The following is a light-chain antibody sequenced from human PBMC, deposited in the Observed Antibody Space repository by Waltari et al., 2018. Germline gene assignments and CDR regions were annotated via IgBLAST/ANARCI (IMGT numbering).Light chain of an antibody. CDR3: MQGAHFPFT. CDR1: QSLLHSNGNTY. J-gene: IGKJ3*01. Sequence: DVVMTQSPLSLPIPPGQPASMTCRSSQSLLHSNGNTYLSWVLQKPGQPPRRLIYQVSNRDSGVPDRFSGSGAGTDFTLKISRVEAEDVGIYYCMQGAHFPFTFGPGTKLEIK. CDR2: QVS. V-gene: IGKV2-30*02.